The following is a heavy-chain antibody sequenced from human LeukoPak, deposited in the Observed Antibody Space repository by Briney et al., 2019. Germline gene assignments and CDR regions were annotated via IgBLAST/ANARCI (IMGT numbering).Heavy chain of an antibody. CDR1: GYTFTSYD. CDR2: MNPNSGNT. V-gene: IGHV1-8*01. D-gene: IGHD6-13*01. CDR3: ARDGSSWSNWFDP. J-gene: IGHJ5*02. Sequence: ASVMVSCKASGYTFTSYDISWVRQATGQGLEWMGWMNPNSGNTGYAQKFQGRVTMTRNTSISTAYMELSSLRSEDTAVYYCARDGSSWSNWFDPWGQGTLVTVSS.